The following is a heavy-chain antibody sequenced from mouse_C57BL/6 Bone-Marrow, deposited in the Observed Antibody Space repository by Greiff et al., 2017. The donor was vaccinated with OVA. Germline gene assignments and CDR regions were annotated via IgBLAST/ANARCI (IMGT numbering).Heavy chain of an antibody. CDR1: GFTFSDYG. CDR3: ARRGSNYEGFDY. Sequence: EVQLMEPGGGLVKPGGSLKLSCAASGFTFSDYGMHWVRQAPEKGLEWVAYISSGSSTIYYADTVKGRFNISRDNAKNTLFLQMTSLSAEDTAMYYCARRGSNYEGFDYWGQGTTLTVSS. V-gene: IGHV5-17*01. CDR2: ISSGSSTI. D-gene: IGHD2-5*01. J-gene: IGHJ2*01.